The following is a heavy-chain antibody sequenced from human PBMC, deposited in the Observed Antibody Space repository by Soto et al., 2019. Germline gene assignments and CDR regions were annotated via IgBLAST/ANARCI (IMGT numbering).Heavy chain of an antibody. D-gene: IGHD3-3*01. CDR1: GYTFTSYD. CDR3: ARGSGDFWSGYLDYYYGMDV. J-gene: IGHJ6*04. Sequence: ASVKVSCKASGYTFTSYDINWVRQATGQGLEWMGWMNPNSGNTGYAQKFQGRVTMTRNTSISTAYMELSSLRSEDTAVYYCARGSGDFWSGYLDYYYGMDVWGKWTTFTASS. CDR2: MNPNSGNT. V-gene: IGHV1-8*01.